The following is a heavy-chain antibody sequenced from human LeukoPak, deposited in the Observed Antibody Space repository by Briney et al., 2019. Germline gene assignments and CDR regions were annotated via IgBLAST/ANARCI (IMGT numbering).Heavy chain of an antibody. D-gene: IGHD5-12*01. Sequence: GASVKVSCKASGGTFSSYAISWVRQAPGQGLEWMGGIIPIFGTANYAQKFQGRVTITADKSTSTAYMELSSLRSEDTAVYYCASMATAGGGRGYSGYPAISLYYYMDVWGKGTTVTVSS. CDR3: ASMATAGGGRGYSGYPAISLYYYMDV. CDR1: GGTFSSYA. CDR2: IIPIFGTA. J-gene: IGHJ6*03. V-gene: IGHV1-69*06.